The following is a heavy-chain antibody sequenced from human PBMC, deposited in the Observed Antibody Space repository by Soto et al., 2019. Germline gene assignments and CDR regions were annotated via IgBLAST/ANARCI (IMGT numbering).Heavy chain of an antibody. CDR3: ARRIAARPNWFDP. J-gene: IGHJ5*02. D-gene: IGHD6-6*01. V-gene: IGHV1-69*13. CDR2: IIPIFGTA. Sequence: SVKVSCKASGGTFSSYAISWVRQAPGQGLEWMGGIIPIFGTANYAQKFQGRVTITADESTSTAYMELSSLRSEDTAVYYCARRIAARPNWFDPWGQGTLVTVS. CDR1: GGTFSSYA.